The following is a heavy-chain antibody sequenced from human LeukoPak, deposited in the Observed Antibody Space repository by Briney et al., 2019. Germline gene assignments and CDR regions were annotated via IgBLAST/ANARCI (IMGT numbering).Heavy chain of an antibody. V-gene: IGHV3-13*01. CDR3: ARGSTTVAFEI. CDR1: GFTFSNND. Sequence: PGGSLSLSCAASGFTFSNNDMHWVRQGPGKGLGWVSAIDTSGDTYYPGSVKGRFTISRENAKNILYLQMNSLRVGDTAVYYCARGSTTVAFEIWGQGTMVSVSS. CDR2: IDTSGDT. J-gene: IGHJ3*02. D-gene: IGHD1-26*01.